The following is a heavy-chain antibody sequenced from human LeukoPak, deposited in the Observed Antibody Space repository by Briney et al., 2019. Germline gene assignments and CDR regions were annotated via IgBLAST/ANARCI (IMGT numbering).Heavy chain of an antibody. J-gene: IGHJ3*02. V-gene: IGHV4-30-4*07. Sequence: SETLSLTCAVSGGSISSGGYSWSWIRQPPGKGLEWIGYIYYSGSTYYNPSLKSRVTISVDTSKNQFSLKLSSVTAADTAVYYCARAGTSGSYRIWGQGTMVTVSS. CDR2: IYYSGST. CDR3: ARAGTSGSYRI. D-gene: IGHD1-26*01. CDR1: GGSISSGGYS.